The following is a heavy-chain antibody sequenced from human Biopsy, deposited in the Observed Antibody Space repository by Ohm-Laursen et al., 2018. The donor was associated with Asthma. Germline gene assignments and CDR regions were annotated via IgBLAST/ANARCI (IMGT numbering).Heavy chain of an antibody. CDR2: ISYDGSSI. D-gene: IGHD6-19*01. CDR3: AREGVAGTHIED. V-gene: IGHV3-30-3*01. CDR1: RFTYE. J-gene: IGHJ4*02. Sequence: SLRLSCAASRFTYEMHWVRQAPGKGPEWVAVISYDGSSIYYADSVKGRFTISRDNSKNTLSLQMNSLTAKDTAVYYCAREGVAGTHIEDWGQGTLVTVSS.